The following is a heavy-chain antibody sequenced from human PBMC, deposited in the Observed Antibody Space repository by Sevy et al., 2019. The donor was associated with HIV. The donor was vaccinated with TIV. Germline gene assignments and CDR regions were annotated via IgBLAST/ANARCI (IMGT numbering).Heavy chain of an antibody. CDR2: IKRDGSEK. J-gene: IGHJ4*02. CDR1: GFTFSSYW. V-gene: IGHV3-7*01. D-gene: IGHD4-17*01. Sequence: GGSLRLSCAASGFTFSSYWMSWVRQAPGKGLEWVANIKRDGSEKYYVDSVKGRFTISRDNAKNSLYLQMNSLRAEDTALYYCARDLPPSATTVSQFDYWGRGTLVTVSS. CDR3: ARDLPPSATTVSQFDY.